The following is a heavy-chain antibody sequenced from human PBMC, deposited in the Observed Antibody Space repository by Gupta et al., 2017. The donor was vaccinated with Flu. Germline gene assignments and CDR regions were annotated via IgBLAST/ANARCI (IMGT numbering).Heavy chain of an antibody. V-gene: IGHV1-8*01. CDR3: ARGLYFRPPTSMGV. Sequence: QEQLVQSGAEVKKPGASVKVSCRASGYSFTNYDIHWVRQASGQGLEWMGLMDPRRGNTVYAEKFQGRGTMTRNTSISTAYMELRSLTSEDTAVYDGARGLYFRPPTSMGVWGQGARVTVSS. CDR1: GYSFTNYD. J-gene: IGHJ4*02. CDR2: MDPRRGNT. D-gene: IGHD2-2*01.